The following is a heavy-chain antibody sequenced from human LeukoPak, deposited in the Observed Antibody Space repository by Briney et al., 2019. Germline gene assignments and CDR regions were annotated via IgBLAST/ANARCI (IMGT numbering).Heavy chain of an antibody. CDR1: GGSISSSSYY. D-gene: IGHD4-23*01. J-gene: IGHJ4*02. CDR2: IYYSGST. V-gene: IGHV4-39*07. Sequence: SETLSLTCTVSGGSISSSSYYWGWIRQPPGKGLEWIGSIYYSGSTYYNPSLKSRVTISVDTSKNQFSLRLSSVTAADTAVYYCARGISNSNGSNWGQGTLVTVSS. CDR3: ARGISNSNGSN.